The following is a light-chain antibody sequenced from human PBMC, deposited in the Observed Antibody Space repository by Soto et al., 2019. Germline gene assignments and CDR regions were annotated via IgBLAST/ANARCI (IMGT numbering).Light chain of an antibody. V-gene: IGLV1-40*01. CDR3: QSYDSSLSGVV. J-gene: IGLJ2*01. Sequence: QSALTQPPSVSGAPGQRVTISCTGSSSNIGAGYDVHWYQQLPGTAPKLLIYGNNNRPSGVPDRFSDSKSGTSASLAITGLQAEDEADYYCQSYDSSLSGVVFGGGTKVTVL. CDR2: GNN. CDR1: SSNIGAGYD.